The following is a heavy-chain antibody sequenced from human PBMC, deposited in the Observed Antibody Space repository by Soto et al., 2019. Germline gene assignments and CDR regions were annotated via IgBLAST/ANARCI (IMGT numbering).Heavy chain of an antibody. Sequence: GGSLRLSCAASGFTFSSYAMHWVRQAPGKGLEWVAVISYDGSNKYYADSVKGRFTISRDNSKNTLYLQMNSLRAEDTAVYFCAREEVDIAAQDYYYCGMDVWGKGTTVTV. CDR2: ISYDGSNK. D-gene: IGHD6-13*01. CDR1: GFTFSSYA. V-gene: IGHV3-30-3*01. J-gene: IGHJ6*04. CDR3: AREEVDIAAQDYYYCGMDV.